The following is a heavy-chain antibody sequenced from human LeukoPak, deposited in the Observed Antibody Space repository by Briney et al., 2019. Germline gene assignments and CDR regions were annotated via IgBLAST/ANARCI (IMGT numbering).Heavy chain of an antibody. J-gene: IGHJ4*02. CDR1: GFTFSSYA. V-gene: IGHV3-30*04. D-gene: IGHD6-13*01. CDR3: ARASESIAALDY. Sequence: PGGSLRLSCAASGFTFSSYAMHWVRQAPGKGLEWVAVISYDGSNKYYADSVKGRFTISRDNSKNTLYLQMNSLRAEDTAVYYCARASESIAALDYWGQGTLVTASS. CDR2: ISYDGSNK.